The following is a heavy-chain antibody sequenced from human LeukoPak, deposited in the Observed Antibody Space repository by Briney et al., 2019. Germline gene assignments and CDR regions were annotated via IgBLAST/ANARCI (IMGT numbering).Heavy chain of an antibody. V-gene: IGHV3-48*03. CDR1: GFTFSSYE. J-gene: IGHJ4*02. D-gene: IGHD3-10*01. Sequence: GGSLRLSCAASGFTFSSYEMNWVRQAPGKGLEWVSYISSSGSTIYYADSVKGRFTISRDNAKNSLYLQMNSLRAEDTAVYYCATTYYYGSGSYYGTNYFDYWGQGTLVTVSS. CDR3: ATTYYYGSGSYYGTNYFDY. CDR2: ISSSGSTI.